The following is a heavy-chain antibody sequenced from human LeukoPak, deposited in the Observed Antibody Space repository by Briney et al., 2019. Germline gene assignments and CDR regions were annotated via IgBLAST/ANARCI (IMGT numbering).Heavy chain of an antibody. J-gene: IGHJ6*02. V-gene: IGHV1-69*13. CDR1: GYTFTSYY. D-gene: IGHD3-22*01. CDR2: IIPIFGTA. CDR3: ARDFQDYYDSSGYRGIGMDV. Sequence: GASVKVSCKASGYTFTSYYMHWVRQAPGQGLEWMGGIIPIFGTANYAQKFQGRVTITADESTSTAYMELSSLRSEDTAVYYCARDFQDYYDSSGYRGIGMDVWGQGTTVAVSS.